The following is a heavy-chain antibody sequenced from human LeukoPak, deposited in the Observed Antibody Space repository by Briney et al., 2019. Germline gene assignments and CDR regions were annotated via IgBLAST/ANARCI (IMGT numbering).Heavy chain of an antibody. CDR2: IYHSGST. Sequence: SETLSLTCAVSGYSISSGYYWGWIRQPPGKGLEWIGSIYHSGSTYYNPSLKSRVTISVDTSKNQVSLKLSSVTAADTAVYYCARDGYSYGYLYWYFDLWGRGTLVTVSS. D-gene: IGHD5-18*01. CDR1: GYSISSGYY. CDR3: ARDGYSYGYLYWYFDL. J-gene: IGHJ2*01. V-gene: IGHV4-38-2*02.